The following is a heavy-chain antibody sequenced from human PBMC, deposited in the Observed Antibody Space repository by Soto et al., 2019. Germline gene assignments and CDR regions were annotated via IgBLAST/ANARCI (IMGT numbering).Heavy chain of an antibody. CDR2: IYYSGST. CDR3: ASALYCSGGSCSFDP. Sequence: SETLSLTCTVSGGSISSGGYYWSWIRQHPGKGLEWIGYIYYSGSTYYNPSLKSRVTISIDTSKNQFSLKLTSVTAADTAVYYCASALYCSGGSCSFDPWGQGTLVTVSS. D-gene: IGHD2-15*01. CDR1: GGSISSGGYY. V-gene: IGHV4-61*08. J-gene: IGHJ5*02.